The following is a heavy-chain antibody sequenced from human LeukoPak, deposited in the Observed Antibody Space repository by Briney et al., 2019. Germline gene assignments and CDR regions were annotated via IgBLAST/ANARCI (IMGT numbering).Heavy chain of an antibody. CDR3: ATSTRGRGFDY. V-gene: IGHV3-33*03. CDR2: IWYDGSNK. Sequence: GGSLRLSCAASGFTFSSYGMHWVRQAPGKGLEWVAVIWYDGSNKYYADSVKGRFTISRDNAKNTLYLQMNSLRAEDTAVYYCATSTRGRGFDYWGQGTLVTVSS. D-gene: IGHD3-10*01. J-gene: IGHJ4*02. CDR1: GFTFSSYG.